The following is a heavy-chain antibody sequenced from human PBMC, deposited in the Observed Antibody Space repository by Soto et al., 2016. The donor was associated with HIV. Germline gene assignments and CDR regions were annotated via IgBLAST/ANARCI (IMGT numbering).Heavy chain of an antibody. Sequence: QVQLQESGPGLVKPAQTLSLTCTVSGGPFRSGNHFWSWVRQTPGKGLEWIGYISYLGRAYYSPSLRSRLTMSVDTSRNQFSLNLNSVTDADTAVYYCAREVIQPTVSEDAFDIWGQGAFVTVSS. D-gene: IGHD5-18*01. CDR2: ISYLGRA. CDR1: GGPFRSGNHF. J-gene: IGHJ3*02. CDR3: AREVIQPTVSEDAFDI. V-gene: IGHV4-30-4*08.